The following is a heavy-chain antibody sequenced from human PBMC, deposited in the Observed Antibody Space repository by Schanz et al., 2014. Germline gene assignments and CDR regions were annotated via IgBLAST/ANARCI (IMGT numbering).Heavy chain of an antibody. V-gene: IGHV3-23*01. CDR2: ISGSGGST. CDR3: ARDNRYYLFDY. J-gene: IGHJ4*02. Sequence: EVQLLESGGGLVEPGGSLRLSCAASGFSFSSYAMGWVRQARGKGLEWVSAISGSGGSTYYADSVKGRFTISRDNSKNTLYLQMNSLRPEDTAVYFCARDNRYYLFDYWGQGALVTVSS. CDR1: GFSFSSYA. D-gene: IGHD3-16*02.